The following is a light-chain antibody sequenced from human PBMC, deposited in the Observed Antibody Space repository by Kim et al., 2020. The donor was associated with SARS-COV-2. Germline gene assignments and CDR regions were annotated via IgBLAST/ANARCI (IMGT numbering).Light chain of an antibody. J-gene: IGLJ2*01. CDR3: NSRDSSTNHLV. CDR1: SLRSYY. CDR2: GKN. V-gene: IGLV3-19*01. Sequence: SSELTQDPAVSVALGQTVRITCQGDSLRSYYASWYQQKEGQAPVVVIYGKNNRLSGIPDRFSGSTSGNTASLTITGAQAEDEAVYYCNSRDSSTNHLVFG.